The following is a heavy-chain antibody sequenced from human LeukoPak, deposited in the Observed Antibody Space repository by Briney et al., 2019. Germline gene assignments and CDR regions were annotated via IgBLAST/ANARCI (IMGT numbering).Heavy chain of an antibody. Sequence: SETLSLTCAVYGGSFSGFYWSWIRQPPGKGLEWIGEINHSGSTSYNPSLKSRVTISVDTSKNQFSLNLSSVSAADTAVYYCASTGYGSGNSRFDYWGQGTLVTVSS. CDR3: ASTGYGSGNSRFDY. CDR2: INHSGST. CDR1: GGSFSGFY. J-gene: IGHJ4*02. D-gene: IGHD3-10*01. V-gene: IGHV4-34*01.